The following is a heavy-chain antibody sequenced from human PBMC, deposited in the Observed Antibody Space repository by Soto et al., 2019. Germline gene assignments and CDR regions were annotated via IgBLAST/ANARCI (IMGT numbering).Heavy chain of an antibody. CDR3: ARDRFVQVEPREYYYYGMDV. CDR1: GYSISSGYY. J-gene: IGHJ6*02. D-gene: IGHD1-1*01. CDR2: IYHSGST. V-gene: IGHV4-38-2*02. Sequence: SETLSITCAVSGYSISSGYYWGWIRQPQGKGLEWIGSIYHSGSTYYNPSLKSRVTISVDTSKNQFSLKLSSVTAADTAVYYCARDRFVQVEPREYYYYGMDVWGQGTTVTVSS.